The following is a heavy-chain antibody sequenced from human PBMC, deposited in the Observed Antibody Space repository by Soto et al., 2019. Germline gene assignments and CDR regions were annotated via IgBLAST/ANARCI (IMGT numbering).Heavy chain of an antibody. V-gene: IGHV3-15*07. CDR2: IKSKTDGGTT. D-gene: IGHD3-3*01. CDR3: TIFGVYGMDV. Sequence: EVQLVESGGGLVKPGGSLRLSCAASGFTFSNAWMNWFRQAPGQGLEWVGRIKSKTDGGTTDYAAPVKGRFTISRDDAKNTLYLQMNRLKTEETAVYYGTIFGVYGMDVWVHGTTVTVSS. J-gene: IGHJ6*02. CDR1: GFTFSNAW.